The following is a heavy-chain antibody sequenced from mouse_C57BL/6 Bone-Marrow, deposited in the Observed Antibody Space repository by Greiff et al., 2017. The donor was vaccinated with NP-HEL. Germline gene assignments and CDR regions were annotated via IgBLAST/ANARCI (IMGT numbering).Heavy chain of an antibody. CDR3: ARRRADYDRAMDY. CDR2: IYPGSGST. V-gene: IGHV1-55*01. D-gene: IGHD2-4*01. Sequence: QVQLQQPGAELVKPGASVKMSCKASGYTFTSYWITWVKQRPGQGLAWIGDIYPGSGSTNSNEKFKSKATLTVDTSSSTAYMQLSSLTSEDSAVYYCARRRADYDRAMDYWGQGTSVTVSS. J-gene: IGHJ4*01. CDR1: GYTFTSYW.